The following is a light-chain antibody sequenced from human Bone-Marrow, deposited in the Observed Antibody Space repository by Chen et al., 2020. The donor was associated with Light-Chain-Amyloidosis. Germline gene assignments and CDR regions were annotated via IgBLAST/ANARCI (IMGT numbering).Light chain of an antibody. J-gene: IGLJ3*02. V-gene: IGLV3-21*02. CDR3: QVWDRSSDRPV. CDR1: NIGSTS. CDR2: DDS. Sequence: SYVLTQPSSVSVAPGQTATIACGGNNIGSTSVHWYQQTPGQAPRLVVYDDSDRPSGIPERLCGSTSVNTATLTISRVEAGDEADYYCQVWDRSSDRPVFGGGTKLTVL.